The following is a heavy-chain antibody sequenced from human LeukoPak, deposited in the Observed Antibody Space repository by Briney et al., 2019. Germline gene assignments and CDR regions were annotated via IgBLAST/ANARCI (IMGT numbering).Heavy chain of an antibody. J-gene: IGHJ5*02. D-gene: IGHD3-3*01. CDR2: ISSSGSTI. CDR1: GFTFSDYY. Sequence: GGSLRLSCAASGFTFSDYYMSWIRQAPGKGLEWVSYISSSGSTIYYADSVKGRFTISRDNAKISLYLQMNSLRAEDTAVYYCARDRRAMDYDFWSGYYIGRFDPWGQGTLVTVSS. V-gene: IGHV3-11*04. CDR3: ARDRRAMDYDFWSGYYIGRFDP.